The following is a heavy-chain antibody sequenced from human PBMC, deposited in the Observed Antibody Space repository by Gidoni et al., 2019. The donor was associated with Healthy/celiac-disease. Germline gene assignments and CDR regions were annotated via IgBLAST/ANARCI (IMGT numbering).Heavy chain of an antibody. J-gene: IGHJ3*02. V-gene: IGHV1-3*01. CDR1: GYTFTSYA. D-gene: IGHD1-26*01. CDR3: ARDPTEEWELLGGVAFDI. Sequence: QVQLVQSGAEVKKPGASVKVSCKASGYTFTSYAMHWVRQAPGQRLEWMGWINAGNGNTKYSQKFQGRVTITRDTSASTAYMELSSLRSEDTAVYYCARDPTEEWELLGGVAFDIWGQGTMVTVSS. CDR2: INAGNGNT.